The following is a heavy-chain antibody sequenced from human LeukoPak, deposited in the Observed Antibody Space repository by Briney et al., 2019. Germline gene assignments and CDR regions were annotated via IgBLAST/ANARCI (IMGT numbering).Heavy chain of an antibody. V-gene: IGHV1-2*06. J-gene: IGHJ4*02. D-gene: IGHD3-22*01. CDR1: EYTFTGYY. CDR3: ARGNHYYDSSGYSPTHFDY. Sequence: GASVKVSCKASEYTFTGYYMHWVRQAPGQGLEWMGRINPNSGGTNYAQKFQGRVTMTRDTSISTAYMELSRLRSDDTAVYYCARGNHYYDSSGYSPTHFDYWGQGTLVTVSS. CDR2: INPNSGGT.